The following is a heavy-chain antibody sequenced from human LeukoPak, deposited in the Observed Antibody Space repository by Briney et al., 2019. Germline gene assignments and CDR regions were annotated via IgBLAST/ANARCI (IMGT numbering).Heavy chain of an antibody. J-gene: IGHJ4*02. CDR3: AKRGYYYDSSAYYYFDY. Sequence: PGGSLRLSCAASGFTLSSYAMHWVRQAPGKGLEWVAVISYDGSNKYYADSVKGRFTISRDNSKNTLYLQMNSLRAEDTAVYYCAKRGYYYDSSAYYYFDYWGQGTLVTVSS. V-gene: IGHV3-30-3*02. CDR2: ISYDGSNK. D-gene: IGHD3-22*01. CDR1: GFTLSSYA.